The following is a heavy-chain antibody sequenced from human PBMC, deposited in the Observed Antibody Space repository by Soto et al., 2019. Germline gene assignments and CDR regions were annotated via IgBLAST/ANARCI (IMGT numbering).Heavy chain of an antibody. CDR1: GGSFSGYC. V-gene: IGHV4-34*01. D-gene: IGHD3-22*01. CDR2: INHSGST. CDR3: ARGDSSGLAFDY. J-gene: IGHJ4*02. Sequence: QVQLQQWGAGLLKPSETLSLTCAVYGGSFSGYCWSWIRQPPGKGLEWIGEINHSGSTNYNPSLKSRVTISVDPSKNQFSLKLSSVTAADTAVYYCARGDSSGLAFDYWGQGTLVTVSS.